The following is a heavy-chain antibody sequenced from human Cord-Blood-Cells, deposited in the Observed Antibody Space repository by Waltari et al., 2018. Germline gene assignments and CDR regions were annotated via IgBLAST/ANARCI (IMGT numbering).Heavy chain of an antibody. J-gene: IGHJ4*02. V-gene: IGHV1-8*01. CDR2: MNPNSGNT. Sequence: QVRLVQSGAEVKKTGASVTVSCKASGYTLSSYDINWVRQATGQGLEWMGWMNPNSGNTGYAQKFQGRVTMTRNTSISTAYMELSSLRSEDTAVYYCASLMAAAGNYWGQGTLVTVSS. D-gene: IGHD6-13*01. CDR3: ASLMAAAGNY. CDR1: GYTLSSYD.